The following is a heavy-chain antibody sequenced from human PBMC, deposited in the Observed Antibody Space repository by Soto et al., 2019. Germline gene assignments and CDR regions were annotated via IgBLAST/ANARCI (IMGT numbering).Heavy chain of an antibody. D-gene: IGHD2-15*01. CDR2: ISAYNGNT. CDR1: GYTFTSYG. J-gene: IGHJ4*02. Sequence: ASVKVSCKASGYTFTSYGINWVRQAPGQGLEWMGWISAYNGNTNYAQKLQGRVTMTTDTSTSTAYMELRSLRSDDTAVYYCARGKKVASDTFTFDYWGQGTLVTVSS. CDR3: ARGKKVASDTFTFDY. V-gene: IGHV1-18*04.